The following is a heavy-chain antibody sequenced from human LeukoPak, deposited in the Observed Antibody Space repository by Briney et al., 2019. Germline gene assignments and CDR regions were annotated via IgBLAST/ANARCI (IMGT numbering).Heavy chain of an antibody. D-gene: IGHD1-14*01. Sequence: GGSLRLSCAASGFTFSSYGMHWVRQAPGKGLEWVAVIWYDGSNKYYADSVKGRFTISRDNAKNSLYLQMNSLRAEDTAVYYCARDSLGPAYAFDIWGQGTMVTVSS. CDR2: IWYDGSNK. CDR3: ARDSLGPAYAFDI. CDR1: GFTFSSYG. V-gene: IGHV3-33*01. J-gene: IGHJ3*02.